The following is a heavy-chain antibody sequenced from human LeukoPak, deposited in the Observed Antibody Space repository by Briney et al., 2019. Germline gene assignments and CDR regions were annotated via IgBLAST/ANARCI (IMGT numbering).Heavy chain of an antibody. CDR2: ISSSGSTI. Sequence: PGGSLRLSCAASGFTVSSNYMRWVRQAPGKGLEWVSYISSSGSTIYYADSVKGRFTISRDNAKNSLYLQMNSLRAEDTAVYYCARSRRDGYNPTFDYWGQGILVTVSS. J-gene: IGHJ4*02. V-gene: IGHV3-11*04. CDR1: GFTVSSNY. CDR3: ARSRRDGYNPTFDY. D-gene: IGHD5-24*01.